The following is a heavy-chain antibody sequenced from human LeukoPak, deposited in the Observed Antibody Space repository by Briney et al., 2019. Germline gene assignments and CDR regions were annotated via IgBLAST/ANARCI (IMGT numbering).Heavy chain of an antibody. J-gene: IGHJ4*02. Sequence: GGSLRLSCAASGFTFSRFGMNWVRQAPGEGLEWISYISSSSSAIYYADSVKGRFTISRDNAKNSLYLQMSSLRDEDTAVYYCAQKGGTDHWGQGTLVTVSS. CDR2: ISSSSSAI. V-gene: IGHV3-48*02. CDR3: AQKGGTDH. CDR1: GFTFSRFG. D-gene: IGHD2-15*01.